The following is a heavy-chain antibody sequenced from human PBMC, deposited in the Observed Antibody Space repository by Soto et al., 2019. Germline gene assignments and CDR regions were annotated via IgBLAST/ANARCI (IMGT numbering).Heavy chain of an antibody. CDR2: ISDDGSQK. D-gene: IGHD6-19*01. CDR3: AKEAPGGWHFFDT. J-gene: IGHJ4*02. V-gene: IGHV3-30*18. CDR1: GFTFRTYG. Sequence: GGSLRLSCAASGFTFRTYGMHWVRQAPGKGLEWVAFISDDGSQKYYGGSVKGRFTISRDNSKNTLSLRMISLRTEDTSVYYCAKEAPGGWHFFDTWGQGTLVTVSS.